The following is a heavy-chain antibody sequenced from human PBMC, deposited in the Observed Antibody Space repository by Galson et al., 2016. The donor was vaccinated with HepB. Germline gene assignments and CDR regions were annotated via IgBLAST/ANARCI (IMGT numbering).Heavy chain of an antibody. Sequence: SVKVSCKASGYTFTSYGISWVRQAPGHGLEWMGWISPFNDNTKFAQNMEGRVTLTSDTSTSTVYMELRSLRFDDAAVYFCARDGGIVRIPGDIPYYYYAMDVWGQGTPVAVSS. CDR3: ARDGGIVRIPGDIPYYYYAMDV. D-gene: IGHD3-10*01. J-gene: IGHJ6*02. CDR1: GYTFTSYG. V-gene: IGHV1-18*01. CDR2: ISPFNDNT.